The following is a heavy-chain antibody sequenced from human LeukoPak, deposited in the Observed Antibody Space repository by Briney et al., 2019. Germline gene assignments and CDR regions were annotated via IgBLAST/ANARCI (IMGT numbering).Heavy chain of an antibody. Sequence: SETLSLTCTVSGGSVSSGSYYWSWLRQPPGTGLEWVGYIYYSGSTNYNPSLKSRVTISADTSKNQFSLKLSSVTAADTAVYYCASWSSTRYYYYGMDVWGKGTTVTVSS. CDR2: IYYSGST. CDR3: ASWSSTRYYYYGMDV. D-gene: IGHD2-2*01. J-gene: IGHJ6*04. CDR1: GGSVSSGSYY. V-gene: IGHV4-61*01.